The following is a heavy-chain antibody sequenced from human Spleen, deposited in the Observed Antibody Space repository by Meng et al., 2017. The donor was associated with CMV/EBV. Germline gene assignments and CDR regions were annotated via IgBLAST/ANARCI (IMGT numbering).Heavy chain of an antibody. V-gene: IGHV3-48*03. Sequence: GGSLRLSCAASGFTLSSYEMNWVRQAPGKGLEWVSYISSTGNTIYYADSVKGRFTISRDNAKNSLYLQMNSLRAEDTAVYYCAKDGRYSYGPYGMDVWGQGTTVTVSS. CDR3: AKDGRYSYGPYGMDV. CDR1: GFTLSSYE. J-gene: IGHJ6*02. CDR2: ISSTGNTI. D-gene: IGHD5-18*01.